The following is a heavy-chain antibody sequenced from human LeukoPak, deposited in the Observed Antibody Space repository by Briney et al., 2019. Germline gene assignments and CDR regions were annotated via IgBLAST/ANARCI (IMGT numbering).Heavy chain of an antibody. V-gene: IGHV3-23*01. CDR2: VRGSGSDT. J-gene: IGHJ4*02. CDR3: AKTSRGNSAHDSPFDY. Sequence: QPGGSLRLSCAAFGFTFSTYAMSWVRQAPGKGLEWVSAVRGSGSDTYYTDSVKGRFTISRDNSKNTLYLQMNSLRAEDTAIYYCAKTSRGNSAHDSPFDYWGQGTLVTVAS. D-gene: IGHD5-12*01. CDR1: GFTFSTYA.